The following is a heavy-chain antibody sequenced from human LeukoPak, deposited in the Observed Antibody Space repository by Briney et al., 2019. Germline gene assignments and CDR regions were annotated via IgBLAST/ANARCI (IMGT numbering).Heavy chain of an antibody. CDR2: IYYSGST. D-gene: IGHD6-19*01. V-gene: IGHV4-59*08. CDR3: ARRSPVAGYYYYYGMDV. CDR1: GGSISSYY. J-gene: IGHJ6*02. Sequence: SETLSLTCTVSGGSISSYYWSWIRQPPGKGLERIGYIYYSGSTNYNPSLKSRVTISVDTSKNQFSLKLSSVTAADTAVYYCARRSPVAGYYYYYGMDVWGQGTTVTVSS.